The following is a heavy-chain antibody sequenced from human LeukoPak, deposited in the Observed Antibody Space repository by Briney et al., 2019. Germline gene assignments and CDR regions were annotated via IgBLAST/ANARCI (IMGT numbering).Heavy chain of an antibody. V-gene: IGHV3-23*01. CDR2: ISGSGGST. D-gene: IGHD1-14*01. CDR3: AKTKDQPYYYYYYYMDV. CDR1: GFTFSSYA. J-gene: IGHJ6*03. Sequence: GGSLRLSCAASGFTFSSYAMSWVRQAPGKGLEWVSAISGSGGSTYYADSVKGRFTISRDNSKNTLYLQMNSLRAEDTAVYYCAKTKDQPYYYYYYYMDVWGKGTTVTVSS.